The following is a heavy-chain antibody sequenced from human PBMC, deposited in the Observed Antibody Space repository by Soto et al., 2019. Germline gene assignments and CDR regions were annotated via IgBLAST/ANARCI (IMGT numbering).Heavy chain of an antibody. CDR1: GFTFSSYG. Sequence: GGSLRLSCAASGFTFSSYGMHWVRQAPGKGLEWVAVISYDGSNKYYADSVKGRFTISRDNSKNTLYLQMNSLRAEDTAVYYCAKDREPLLLRFLEWTGGRNWFDPWGQGNLVTVSS. D-gene: IGHD3-3*01. J-gene: IGHJ5*02. V-gene: IGHV3-30*18. CDR3: AKDREPLLLRFLEWTGGRNWFDP. CDR2: ISYDGSNK.